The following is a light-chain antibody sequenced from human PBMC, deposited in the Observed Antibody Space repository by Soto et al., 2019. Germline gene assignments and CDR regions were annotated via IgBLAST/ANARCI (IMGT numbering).Light chain of an antibody. CDR2: EAS. CDR3: QQYNSCSGYN. V-gene: IGKV1-5*01. J-gene: IGKJ2*01. Sequence: DIQMTQSPSTLSASVGDRVTITCRATQSISRWLAWYQKNPWKAPKLLIFEASSLYSGAPSTCSGSASGPEFTLATSVLQPADVATYYGQQYNSCSGYNFGQGTKLSIK. CDR1: QSISRW.